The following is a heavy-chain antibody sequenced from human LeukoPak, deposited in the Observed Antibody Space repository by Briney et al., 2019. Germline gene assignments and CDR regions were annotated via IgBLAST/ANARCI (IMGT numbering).Heavy chain of an antibody. Sequence: SETLSLTCTVSGGSLSTYYWSWIRQPPGKGLDWMGYIYYTGSTNYNLSLKSRVTISVDTSKNQFSLNLNSVTAADTAVYYCARASGGYYNNWFDPWGQGTLVTVSS. D-gene: IGHD3-22*01. CDR1: GGSLSTYY. V-gene: IGHV4-59*01. CDR3: ARASGGYYNNWFDP. CDR2: IYYTGST. J-gene: IGHJ5*02.